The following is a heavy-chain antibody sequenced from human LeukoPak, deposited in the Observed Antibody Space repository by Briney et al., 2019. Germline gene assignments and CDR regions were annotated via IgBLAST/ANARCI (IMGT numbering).Heavy chain of an antibody. CDR3: ARECLGELTLDY. CDR1: GYTFTSYG. CDR2: ISTYNGDT. V-gene: IGHV1-18*01. Sequence: ASVKVSCKASGYTFTSYGISWVRQAPGQGLEWMGWISTYNGDTNYAQKLQGRVTMTTDTSTNTAYMELRSLRSDDTAVYYCARECLGELTLDYWGQGTLVTVSS. D-gene: IGHD3-16*01. J-gene: IGHJ4*02.